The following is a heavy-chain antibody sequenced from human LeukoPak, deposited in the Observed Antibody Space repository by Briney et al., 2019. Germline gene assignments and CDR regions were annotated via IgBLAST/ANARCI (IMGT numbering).Heavy chain of an antibody. CDR1: GYSISSGYY. V-gene: IGHV4-38-2*02. D-gene: IGHD3-10*01. J-gene: IGHJ5*02. Sequence: KPSETLSLTCTVSGYSISSGYYWGWIRQPPGKGLEWIAIIYHSGTTYYNPSLKSRVTISVDTSKNQFSLKLSSVTAADTAVYYCARSLSMVRGVNNWFDPWGQGTLVTVSS. CDR3: ARSLSMVRGVNNWFDP. CDR2: IYHSGTT.